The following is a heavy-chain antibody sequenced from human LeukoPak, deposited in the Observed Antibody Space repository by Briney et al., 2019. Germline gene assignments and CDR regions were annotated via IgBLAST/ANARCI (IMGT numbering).Heavy chain of an antibody. V-gene: IGHV3-66*01. Sequence: GGSLRLSCAASGFTFSDYYMSWIRQAPGKGLEWVSSVKGRFTISRDNSKNTLYLQLNSLRAEDTAVYYCARVKPSGYGGNLPDYWGQGTLVTVSS. J-gene: IGHJ4*02. CDR1: GFTFSDYY. D-gene: IGHD4-23*01. CDR3: ARVKPSGYGGNLPDY.